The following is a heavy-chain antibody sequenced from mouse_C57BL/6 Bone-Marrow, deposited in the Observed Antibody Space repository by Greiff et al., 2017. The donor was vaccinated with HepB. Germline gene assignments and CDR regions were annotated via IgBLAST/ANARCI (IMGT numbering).Heavy chain of an antibody. Sequence: QVQLQQPGAELVKPGASVKLSCKASGYTFTSYWMHWVKQRPGQGLEWIGMIHPNSGSINYNEKFKSKATLTVDKSSSTAYMQLSSLTSEDSAVYYCARRGTTVVARDWFAYWGQGTLVTVSA. CDR1: GYTFTSYW. D-gene: IGHD1-1*01. CDR2: IHPNSGSI. CDR3: ARRGTTVVARDWFAY. V-gene: IGHV1-64*01. J-gene: IGHJ3*01.